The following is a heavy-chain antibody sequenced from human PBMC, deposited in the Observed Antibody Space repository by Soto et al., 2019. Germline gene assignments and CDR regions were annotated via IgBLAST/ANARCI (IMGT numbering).Heavy chain of an antibody. V-gene: IGHV3-30*18. CDR3: AKLGGSHYYFDY. D-gene: IGHD1-26*01. J-gene: IGHJ4*02. CDR1: GFPSVGFG. Sequence: QVQLVESGGAGSRLGGPLRLSCAASGFPSVGFGRHWFRQVPGRGLEWVAVISYDGSNKYYADSVKGRFTISRDNSKNTLYLQMNSLRAEDTAVYYCAKLGGSHYYFDYWGQGTLVTVSS. CDR2: ISYDGSNK.